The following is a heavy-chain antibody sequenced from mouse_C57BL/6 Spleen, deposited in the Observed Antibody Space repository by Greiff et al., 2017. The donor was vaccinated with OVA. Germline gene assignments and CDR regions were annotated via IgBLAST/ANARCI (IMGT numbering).Heavy chain of an antibody. CDR1: GYTFTDYY. J-gene: IGHJ3*01. V-gene: IGHV1-26*01. CDR3: AGAYGYDDGAWCAY. D-gene: IGHD2-2*01. Sequence: EVKLQQSGPELVKPGASVKISCKASGYTFTDYYMNWVKQSHGKSLEWIGDINPNTGGTSYNQKFKGKATLTVDTSSSTAYMELRSLTSEDSAVYDCAGAYGYDDGAWCAYWGQGTLVTVSA. CDR2: INPNTGGT.